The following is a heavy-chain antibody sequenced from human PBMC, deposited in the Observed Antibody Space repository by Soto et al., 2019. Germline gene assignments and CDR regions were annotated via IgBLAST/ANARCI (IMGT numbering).Heavy chain of an antibody. V-gene: IGHV1-3*05. CDR2: INAGNGNT. J-gene: IGHJ4*02. Sequence: QVQLVQSGAEEKKPGASVKVSCKASGYTFTSYAMHWVRQAPGQRLEWMGWINAGNGNTTYSQKFQGRVTITRDTSASTAYMKLSSLRSEDTPVYYCARSIVVVTALAYWGQGTLVTVSS. CDR1: GYTFTSYA. D-gene: IGHD2-21*02. CDR3: ARSIVVVTALAY.